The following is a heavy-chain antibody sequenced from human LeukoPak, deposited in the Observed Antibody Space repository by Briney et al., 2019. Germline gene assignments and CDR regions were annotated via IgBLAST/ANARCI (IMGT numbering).Heavy chain of an antibody. Sequence: SETLSLTCTVSGGSISSSSYYWGWIRQPPGKGLEWIGSIYYSGGTYYNPSLKSRVTISVDTSKNQFSLKLSSVTAADTAVYYCARKRAPYYDILTGPNNNWFDPWGQGTLVTVSS. J-gene: IGHJ5*02. D-gene: IGHD3-9*01. CDR2: IYYSGGT. V-gene: IGHV4-39*01. CDR3: ARKRAPYYDILTGPNNNWFDP. CDR1: GGSISSSSYY.